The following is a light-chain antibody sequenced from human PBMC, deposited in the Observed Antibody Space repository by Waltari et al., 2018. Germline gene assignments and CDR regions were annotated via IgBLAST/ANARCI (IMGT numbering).Light chain of an antibody. V-gene: IGLV2-11*02. CDR1: SSDVGGYHY. CDR3: CSYAGSYIHTV. J-gene: IGLJ7*01. Sequence: QSALTQPRSVSGSPRQSVTISCAGTSSDVGGYHYVTWYQQHTGKAPKLMIYYVSKRPSGVPDRFSGSKSGNTASLTISGLQAEDEADYYCCSYAGSYIHTVFGGGTQLTVL. CDR2: YVS.